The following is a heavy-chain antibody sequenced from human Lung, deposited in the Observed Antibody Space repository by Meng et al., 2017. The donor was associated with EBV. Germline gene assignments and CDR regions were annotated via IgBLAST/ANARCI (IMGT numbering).Heavy chain of an antibody. J-gene: IGHJ4*02. Sequence: QGQVVQSGAEVKRSGASVKVPCKASGYTFTGYYMQWVRQAPGQGLEWMGRINPNHGGANYAQQFQGRVTMTTDTSISTAYMELSRLRSDDTAVYYCVRDLSGYYSFVDYWGQGTLVTVSS. V-gene: IGHV1-2*06. D-gene: IGHD3-22*01. CDR1: GYTFTGYY. CDR3: VRDLSGYYSFVDY. CDR2: INPNHGGA.